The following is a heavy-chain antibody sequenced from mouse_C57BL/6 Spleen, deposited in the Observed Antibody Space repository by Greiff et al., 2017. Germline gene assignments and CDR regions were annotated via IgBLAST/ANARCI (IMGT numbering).Heavy chain of an antibody. CDR2: IDPETGGT. V-gene: IGHV1-15*01. CDR1: GYTFTDYE. J-gene: IGHJ3*01. CDR3: TRWGEAWFAY. Sequence: VQLQQPGAELVRPGASVTLSCKASGYTFTDYEMHWVKQTPVHGLEWIGAIDPETGGTAYNQKFKGKAILTADKSSSTAYMELRSLTSEDSAVYYCTRWGEAWFAYWGQGTLVTVSA.